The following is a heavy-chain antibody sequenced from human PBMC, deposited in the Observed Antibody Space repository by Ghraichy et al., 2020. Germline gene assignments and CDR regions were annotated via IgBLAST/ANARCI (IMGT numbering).Heavy chain of an antibody. J-gene: IGHJ2*01. D-gene: IGHD4-23*01. CDR2: ISSSSSYI. CDR3: ARVTTVVTHRWCFDL. Sequence: LSLTCAASGFTFSSYSMNWVRQAPGKGLEWVSSISSSSSYIYYADSVKGRFTISRDNAKNSLYLQMNSLRAEDTAVYYCARVTTVVTHRWCFDLWGRGTLVTVSS. V-gene: IGHV3-21*01. CDR1: GFTFSSYS.